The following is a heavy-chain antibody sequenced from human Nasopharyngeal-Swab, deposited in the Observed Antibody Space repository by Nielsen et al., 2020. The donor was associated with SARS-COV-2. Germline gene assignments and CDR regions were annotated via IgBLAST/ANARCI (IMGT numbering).Heavy chain of an antibody. CDR2: ISSSSDYI. V-gene: IGHV3-21*01. CDR3: ARDLKRSSFYYYYGSDV. CDR1: GFTFSTYS. D-gene: IGHD3-10*01. J-gene: IGHJ6*02. Sequence: GESLKISCAASGFTFSTYSMSWVRQAPGKGLEWVSSISSSSDYIFYARSVKGRFTISRDNAQHSLYLQMSSLRVEDTAVYYCARDLKRSSFYYYYGSDVWGQGTTVTVSS.